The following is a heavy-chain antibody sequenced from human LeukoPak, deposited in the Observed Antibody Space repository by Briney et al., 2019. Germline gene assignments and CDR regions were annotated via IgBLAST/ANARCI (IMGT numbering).Heavy chain of an antibody. CDR1: GGSISSYY. CDR2: IYYSGST. J-gene: IGHJ4*02. D-gene: IGHD6-19*01. CDR3: ARFIAVAGTEDY. Sequence: SETLSLTCTVSGGSISSYYWSWIQQPPGKGLEWIGYIYYSGSTNYNPSLKSRVTISVDTSKNQFSLKLSSVTAADTAVYYCARFIAVAGTEDYWGQGTLVTVSS. V-gene: IGHV4-59*12.